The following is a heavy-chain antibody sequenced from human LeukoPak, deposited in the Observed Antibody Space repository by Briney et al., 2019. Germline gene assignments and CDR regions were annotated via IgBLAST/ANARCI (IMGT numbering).Heavy chain of an antibody. Sequence: GGSLRLSCAASGFTFSSYAMTWVRQAPGKGLEWVSSISSSGGSTYYADSVRGRFTISRDNSKNTLYLQMNSLRAEDTAVYYCARDGGGYSYGPYYFDYWGQGTLVTVSS. CDR1: GFTFSSYA. V-gene: IGHV3-23*01. D-gene: IGHD5-18*01. CDR3: ARDGGGYSYGPYYFDY. CDR2: ISSSGGST. J-gene: IGHJ4*02.